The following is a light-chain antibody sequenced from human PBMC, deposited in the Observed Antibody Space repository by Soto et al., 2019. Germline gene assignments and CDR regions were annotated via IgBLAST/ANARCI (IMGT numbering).Light chain of an antibody. CDR1: QSVSSNF. Sequence: EIVLTQSPGTLSLSPGERTTLSCRASQSVSSNFLDWYQQKPGQAPRLLIYGASSRATGIPDRFSGSGSGTDFTLTISRLEPEDFAVYYCQQSYSTPWTFGQGTKVEIK. CDR3: QQSYSTPWT. V-gene: IGKV3-20*01. J-gene: IGKJ1*01. CDR2: GAS.